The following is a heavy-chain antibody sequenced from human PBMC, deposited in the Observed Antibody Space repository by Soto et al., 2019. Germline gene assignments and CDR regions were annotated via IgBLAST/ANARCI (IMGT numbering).Heavy chain of an antibody. V-gene: IGHV4-34*01. D-gene: IGHD2-15*01. CDR1: GGSFSGYY. CDR2: INHSGST. Sequence: SETLSLTCAVSGGSFSGYYWSWIRQPPGKGLEWIGEINHSGSTNYNPSLRSRVIMSVDTSKNHFSLKLSSVTAADTAVYHCALGYCSGGSCWDFDYWGQGSLVTVSS. J-gene: IGHJ4*02. CDR3: ALGYCSGGSCWDFDY.